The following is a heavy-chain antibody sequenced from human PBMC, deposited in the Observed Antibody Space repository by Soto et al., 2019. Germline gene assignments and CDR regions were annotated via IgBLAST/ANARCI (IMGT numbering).Heavy chain of an antibody. CDR3: AHKTGNTHNWFDP. CDR1: GGTFSSYA. D-gene: IGHD2-2*02. V-gene: IGHV1-69*13. J-gene: IGHJ5*02. CDR2: IIPIFGTA. Sequence: WASVNVSCKASGGTFSSYAISWVRQAPGQWLELMGGIIPIFGTANYAQKFQGRVTITAXXXXXXAXMXLXXLXSEXTAVYYCAHKTGNTHNWFDPWGHGTLVAVSS.